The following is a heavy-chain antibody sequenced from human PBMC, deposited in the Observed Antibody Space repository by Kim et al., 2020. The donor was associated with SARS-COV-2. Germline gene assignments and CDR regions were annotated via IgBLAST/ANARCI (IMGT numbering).Heavy chain of an antibody. Sequence: GGSLRLSCVASGFSFSGYWMQWVRQAPGKGLVWVSRINSDGGSTIHADSVKGRFTTTRDNGRNTLYLEMNSLTVEDTAVYFCARNLPGSVTGVHFDLWG. J-gene: IGHJ4*01. CDR2: INSDGGST. CDR3: ARNLPGSVTGVHFDL. CDR1: GFSFSGYW. V-gene: IGHV3-74*01. D-gene: IGHD3-9*01.